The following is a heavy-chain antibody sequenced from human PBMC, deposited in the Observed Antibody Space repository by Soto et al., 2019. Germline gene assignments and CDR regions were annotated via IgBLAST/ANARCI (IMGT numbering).Heavy chain of an antibody. CDR3: ARHQRDDASRKIDC. CDR1: GDSFTINW. D-gene: IGHD3-16*01. CDR2: INPADSDI. J-gene: IGHJ4*02. Sequence: RGESLKISCHCSGDSFTINWIGWVCQMPGKGLEWMGIINPADSDIKYSPSFQGQVTISADKSIGTAYLQWSSLKASDTAMYYCARHQRDDASRKIDCWGQGTLVTVSS. V-gene: IGHV5-51*01.